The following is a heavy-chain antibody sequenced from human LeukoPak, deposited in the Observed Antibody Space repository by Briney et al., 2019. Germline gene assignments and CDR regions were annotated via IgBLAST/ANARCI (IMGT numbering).Heavy chain of an antibody. CDR1: GGSFSSGSYY. V-gene: IGHV4-61*01. J-gene: IGHJ6*02. CDR3: PRDSRYSSGLSYYYYGMDV. D-gene: IGHD6-19*01. CDR2: IYYSGST. Sequence: SETLSLTCTVSGGSFSSGSYYWSWIRQPPGKGLEWIGYIYYSGSTNYNPSLKSRVTISVDTSKNQFSLKLSSVTAADTAVSYCPRDSRYSSGLSYYYYGMDVWGQGTTVTVSS.